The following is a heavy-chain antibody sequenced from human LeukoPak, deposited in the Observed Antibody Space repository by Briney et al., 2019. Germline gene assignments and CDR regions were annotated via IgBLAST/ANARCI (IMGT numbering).Heavy chain of an antibody. V-gene: IGHV4-59*10. CDR2: IYTSGGT. D-gene: IGHD6-19*01. CDR3: ARAAEYSSGWYLFDF. CDR1: GGSFSGYY. Sequence: SETLSLTCAVYGGSFSGYYWTWIRQPAGKGLGWIGRIYTSGGTNYNPSLRSRVTMSVDTCTNQFSLKLSSVTAADTAMYYCARAAEYSSGWYLFDFWGQGILVTVSA. J-gene: IGHJ4*02.